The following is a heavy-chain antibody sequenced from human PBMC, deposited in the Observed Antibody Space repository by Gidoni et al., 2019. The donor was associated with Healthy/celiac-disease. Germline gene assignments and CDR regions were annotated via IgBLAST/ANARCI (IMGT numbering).Heavy chain of an antibody. Sequence: EVQLVESGGGLVQPGGSLRLSCAASGFTFSSYEMNWVRQAPGKGLEWVSYISSSGSTIYYADSVKGRFTISRDNAKNSLYLQMNSLRAEDTAVYYCARDSVRRLYYYYGMDVWGQGTTVTVSS. CDR1: GFTFSSYE. CDR2: ISSSGSTI. CDR3: ARDSVRRLYYYYGMDV. D-gene: IGHD3-10*01. J-gene: IGHJ6*02. V-gene: IGHV3-48*03.